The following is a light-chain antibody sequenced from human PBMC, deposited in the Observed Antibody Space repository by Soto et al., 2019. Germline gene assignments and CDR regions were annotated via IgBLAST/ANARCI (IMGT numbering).Light chain of an antibody. V-gene: IGLV2-14*01. CDR2: EVN. CDR3: SSYTSSSTLV. J-gene: IGLJ2*01. Sequence: QSALTQPASVSGSPGQSITISCTGTSSDVGGYNYVSWYQQHPGKAPKLMIFEVNNRPSGVSNRFSGSKSGITASLTISGLKADDEADYYCSSYTSSSTLVFGGGTKVTVL. CDR1: SSDVGGYNY.